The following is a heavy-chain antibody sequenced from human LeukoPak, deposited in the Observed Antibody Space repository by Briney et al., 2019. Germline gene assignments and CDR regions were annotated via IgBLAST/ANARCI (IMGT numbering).Heavy chain of an antibody. D-gene: IGHD3-16*01. CDR2: MYYSGST. V-gene: IGHV4-61*05. CDR3: ARGARYYYYMDV. Sequence: PSETLSLTCTVSGGSISSTNYFWGWIRQSPGKGLEWIGYMYYSGSTNYNPSLKSRVTISVDTSKNQFSLKLSSVTAADTAVYYCARGARYYYYMDVWGKGTTVTVSS. CDR1: GGSISSTNYF. J-gene: IGHJ6*03.